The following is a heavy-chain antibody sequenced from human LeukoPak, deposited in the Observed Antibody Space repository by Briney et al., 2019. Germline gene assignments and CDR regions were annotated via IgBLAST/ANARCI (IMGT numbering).Heavy chain of an antibody. CDR1: GGFISTYY. CDR2: IYTSGST. V-gene: IGHV4-4*07. D-gene: IGHD3-10*01. Sequence: SETLSLTCTVSGGFISTYYWSWIRQPAGKGLEWIGRIYTSGSTNYNPSLKSRVTMSVDTSKNQFSLKLSSVTAADTAVYYCAKHGFGVPEGYWGQGTLVTVSS. CDR3: AKHGFGVPEGY. J-gene: IGHJ4*02.